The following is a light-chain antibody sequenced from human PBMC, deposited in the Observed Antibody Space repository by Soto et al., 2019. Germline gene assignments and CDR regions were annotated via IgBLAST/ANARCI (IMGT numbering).Light chain of an antibody. CDR3: QTWGTGFQV. J-gene: IGLJ2*01. V-gene: IGLV4-69*01. Sequence: QSVLTQSPSASASPGASVKLTCTLSSGHSSYAIAWHQKQPGKRPRYLMDLNNDGSHTTGDGIPDRFSGSSSGAERYLIISSLQSEDEADYYCQTWGTGFQVFGGGTKLTVL. CDR2: LNNDGSH. CDR1: SGHSSYA.